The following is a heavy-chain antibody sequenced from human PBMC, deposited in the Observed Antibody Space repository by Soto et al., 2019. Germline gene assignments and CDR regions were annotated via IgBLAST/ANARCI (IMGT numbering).Heavy chain of an antibody. CDR2: TSFSGYT. J-gene: IGHJ4*02. CDR1: GDSVSGGDSY. D-gene: IGHD3-22*01. CDR3: VRGGNPYHYDTSGPGTFDK. Sequence: QVQLQESGPGLVKPSQTLSLTCTVSGDSVSGGDSYWSWIRQPPGKALEWIGYTSFSGYTSYTPSLKSRVTISVDMSKTQFSLRLTSVTAADTAIYYCVRGGNPYHYDTSGPGTFDKWGQGTLFSVSS. V-gene: IGHV4-30-4*01.